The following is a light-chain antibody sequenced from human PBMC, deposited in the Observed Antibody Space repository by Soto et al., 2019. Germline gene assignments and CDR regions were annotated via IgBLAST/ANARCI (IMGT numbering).Light chain of an antibody. J-gene: IGKJ4*01. V-gene: IGKV3-11*01. CDR2: DAS. CDR1: QSVGSF. Sequence: EIVLTQSPATLSLSPGERATLSCRASQSVGSFLAWYQQKPGQAPRLLIYDASNRATGIPARFSGSGSVTDFTLSISSLEPEDFAVYYCQQRSSWPLTFGGGTKV. CDR3: QQRSSWPLT.